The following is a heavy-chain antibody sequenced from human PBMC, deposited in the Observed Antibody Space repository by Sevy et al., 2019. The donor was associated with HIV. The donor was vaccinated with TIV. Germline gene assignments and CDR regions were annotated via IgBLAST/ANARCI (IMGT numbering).Heavy chain of an antibody. CDR3: ARAADYGDYLTYNWFDP. D-gene: IGHD4-17*01. J-gene: IGHJ5*02. CDR1: GYTFTSYG. Sequence: ASVKVSCKASGYTFTSYGISWVRQAPGQGLEWMGLISAYNGNTNYAQKLQGRVTMTTDTSTSTAYMELRSLRSDDTAVYYCARAADYGDYLTYNWFDPWGQGTLVTVSS. CDR2: ISAYNGNT. V-gene: IGHV1-18*01.